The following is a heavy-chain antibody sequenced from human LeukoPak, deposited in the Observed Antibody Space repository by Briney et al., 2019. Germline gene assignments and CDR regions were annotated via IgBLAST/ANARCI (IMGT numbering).Heavy chain of an antibody. CDR1: GGSISSYY. V-gene: IGHV4-4*07. J-gene: IGHJ6*03. Sequence: SETLSLTCTVSGGSISSYYWSWIRQPAGKGLEWIGRIYTSGSTNYNPSLKSRVTMSVDTSKNQFSLKLSSVTAADTAVYYCARAVGHCSSTSCSYYYYYMDVWGKGTTVTVSS. CDR3: ARAVGHCSSTSCSYYYYYMDV. CDR2: IYTSGST. D-gene: IGHD2-2*01.